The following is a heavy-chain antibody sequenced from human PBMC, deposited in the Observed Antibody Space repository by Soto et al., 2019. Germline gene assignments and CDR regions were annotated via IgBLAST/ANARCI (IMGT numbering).Heavy chain of an antibody. CDR2: IWYDGSNK. Sequence: QVQLVESGGVVVQPGRSLRLSCAASGFTFSSYGMHWVRQAPGKGLEWVADIWYDGSNKYYAYSVKGRFTISRDNSKKTLYLQMNSLRAEDTAVYYCARGKSIVVVPAAMEYYFDYWGQGTLVTVSA. CDR1: GFTFSSYG. D-gene: IGHD2-2*01. J-gene: IGHJ4*02. V-gene: IGHV3-33*01. CDR3: ARGKSIVVVPAAMEYYFDY.